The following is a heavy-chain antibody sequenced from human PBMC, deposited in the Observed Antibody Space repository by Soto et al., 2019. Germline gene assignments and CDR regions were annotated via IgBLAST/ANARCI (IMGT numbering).Heavy chain of an antibody. Sequence: SVKVSCKASGFTFTSSAVQWVRQARGQRLEWIGWIVVGSGNTNYAQKFQEGVTITRDMSTSTAYMELSSLRSEDTAVYYCAAESTPHSMVILPGMDVWGQGTTVTVSS. D-gene: IGHD2-21*01. CDR3: AAESTPHSMVILPGMDV. J-gene: IGHJ6*02. CDR1: GFTFTSSA. CDR2: IVVGSGNT. V-gene: IGHV1-58*01.